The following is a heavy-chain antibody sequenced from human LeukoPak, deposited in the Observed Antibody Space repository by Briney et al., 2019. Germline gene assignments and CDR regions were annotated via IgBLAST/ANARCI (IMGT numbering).Heavy chain of an antibody. CDR3: GRPHTRYMDV. CDR1: GFTFSSYR. Sequence: GGSLRLSCAASGFTFSSYRMSWGRQAPGKGLEWVANIKQDGSEKYYVDSVKGRFTISRDNAKNSLYLQMNSLRAEDTAVFYSGRPHTRYMDVWGKGTTVTVSS. J-gene: IGHJ6*03. V-gene: IGHV3-7*01. D-gene: IGHD2-21*01. CDR2: IKQDGSEK.